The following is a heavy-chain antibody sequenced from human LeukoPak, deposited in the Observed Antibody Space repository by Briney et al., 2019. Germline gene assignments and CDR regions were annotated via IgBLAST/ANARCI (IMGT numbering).Heavy chain of an antibody. D-gene: IGHD3-22*01. CDR1: GYTFTGYY. CDR3: ARDFSRIDSSGYYHFDP. CDR2: INPNSGGT. Sequence: ASVKVSCKASGYTFTGYYMHWVRQAPGQGLEWMGWINPNSGGTNYAQKFQGRVTMTRDTSISTAYMELSRLRSDDTAVYYCARDFSRIDSSGYYHFDPWGQGTLVTVSS. J-gene: IGHJ5*02. V-gene: IGHV1-2*02.